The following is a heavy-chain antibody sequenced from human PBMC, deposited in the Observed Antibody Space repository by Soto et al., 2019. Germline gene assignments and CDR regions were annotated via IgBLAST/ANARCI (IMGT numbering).Heavy chain of an antibody. J-gene: IGHJ5*02. D-gene: IGHD2-15*01. CDR2: IYYSGST. CDR1: GGSVSSGSYY. V-gene: IGHV4-61*01. Sequence: KASETLSLTCTVSGGSVSSGSYYWSWIRQPPGKGLEWIGYIYYSGSTNYNPSLKSRVTISVDTSKNQFSLKLSSVTAADTAVYYCARGLPSSIGYCSGGSCYNNWFDPWGQGTLVTVSS. CDR3: ARGLPSSIGYCSGGSCYNNWFDP.